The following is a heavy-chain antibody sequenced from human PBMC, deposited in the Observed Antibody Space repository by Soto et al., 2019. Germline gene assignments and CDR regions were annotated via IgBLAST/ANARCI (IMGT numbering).Heavy chain of an antibody. Sequence: HPGGSLRLSCAASGFTFDDYAMHWVRQAPGKGLEWVSGISWNSGSIGYADSVKGRFTISRDNAKNSLYLQMNSLRAEDTALYYCAKDFSSSWYPGWFDPWGQGTLVTVSS. CDR3: AKDFSSSWYPGWFDP. D-gene: IGHD6-13*01. J-gene: IGHJ5*02. CDR2: ISWNSGSI. V-gene: IGHV3-9*01. CDR1: GFTFDDYA.